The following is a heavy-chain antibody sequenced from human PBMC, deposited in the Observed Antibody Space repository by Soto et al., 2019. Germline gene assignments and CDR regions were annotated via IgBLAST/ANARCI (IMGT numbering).Heavy chain of an antibody. D-gene: IGHD5-18*01. CDR3: ARVGYSYGSYYYYGMDV. V-gene: IGHV4-4*02. Sequence: SETLSLTCAVSGGSISSSNWWSWVRQPPGKGLEWIGEIYHSGSTNYNPSLKSRVTISVDKSKNQFSLKLSSVTAADTAVYYCARVGYSYGSYYYYGMDVWGQGTTVTVSS. J-gene: IGHJ6*02. CDR1: GGSISSSNW. CDR2: IYHSGST.